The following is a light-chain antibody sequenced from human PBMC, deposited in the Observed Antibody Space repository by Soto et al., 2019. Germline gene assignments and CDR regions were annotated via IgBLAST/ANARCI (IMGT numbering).Light chain of an antibody. CDR3: QQSYSTPRT. CDR1: QSISSY. V-gene: IGKV1-39*01. J-gene: IGKJ1*01. Sequence: DIQMTQSPSSLSASVGDRVTIACRASQSISSYLNWYQQKPGKAPKIMIYAASSLQSGVPSRFSGSGAGTDFTLTISSLQPEDFETYYCQQSYSTPRTFGQGTKVDI. CDR2: AAS.